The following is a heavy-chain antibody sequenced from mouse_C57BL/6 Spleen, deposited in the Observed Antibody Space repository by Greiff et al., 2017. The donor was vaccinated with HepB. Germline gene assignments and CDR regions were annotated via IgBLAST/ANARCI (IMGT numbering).Heavy chain of an antibody. Sequence: EVKLLESGGGLVQPKGSLKLSCAASGFSFNTYAMNWVRQAPGKGLEWVARIRSKSNNYATYYADSVKDRFTISRDDSESMLYLQKNNLKTEDTAMYYCVRQKFAYWGQGTLVTVSA. CDR2: IRSKSNNYAT. J-gene: IGHJ3*01. V-gene: IGHV10-1*01. CDR1: GFSFNTYA. CDR3: VRQKFAY.